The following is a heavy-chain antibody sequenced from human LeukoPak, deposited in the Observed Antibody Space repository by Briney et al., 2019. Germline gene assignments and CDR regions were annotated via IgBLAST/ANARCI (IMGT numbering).Heavy chain of an antibody. J-gene: IGHJ4*02. CDR1: GYSFTNYW. CDR2: IYPGNSRT. CDR3: ASFSDGKDPDFDY. D-gene: IGHD4-23*01. Sequence: GESLKISCKASGYSFTNYWIGWVRQMPGQGLEWMGIIYPGNSRTRYRPSFQGQVTISADKSISTAYLHWSSLKASDTAMYYCASFSDGKDPDFDYWGQGTLVTVSS. V-gene: IGHV5-51*01.